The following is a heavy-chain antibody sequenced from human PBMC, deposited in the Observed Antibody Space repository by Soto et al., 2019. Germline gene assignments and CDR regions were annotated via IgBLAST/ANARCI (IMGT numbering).Heavy chain of an antibody. J-gene: IGHJ4*02. CDR3: ARDNRSYFQNYFDY. V-gene: IGHV4-4*07. D-gene: IGHD1-26*01. Sequence: SETLSLTCTVSGGSISSYYWSWIRQPAGKGLEWIGRIYTSGSTNYNPSLKSRVTMSVDTSKNQFSLKLSSVTAADTAVYYCARDNRSYFQNYFDYWGQGTLVTVSS. CDR2: IYTSGST. CDR1: GGSISSYY.